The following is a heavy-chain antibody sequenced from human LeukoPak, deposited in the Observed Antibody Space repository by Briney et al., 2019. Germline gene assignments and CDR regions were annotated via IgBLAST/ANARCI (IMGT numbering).Heavy chain of an antibody. D-gene: IGHD3-22*01. CDR1: GGSISSYY. Sequence: SETLSLTCTVSGGSISSYYWSWIRQPPGKGLEWIGYIYYSGSTNYNPSLKRRVTISVETSKNQFSLKLSSVTAADTAVYYCARADDSSGYYYVGAFDIWGQGTMVTVSS. CDR3: ARADDSSGYYYVGAFDI. J-gene: IGHJ3*02. V-gene: IGHV4-59*08. CDR2: IYYSGST.